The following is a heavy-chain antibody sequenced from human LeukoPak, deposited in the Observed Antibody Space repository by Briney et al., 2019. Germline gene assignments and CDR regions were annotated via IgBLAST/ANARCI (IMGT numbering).Heavy chain of an antibody. CDR2: IWYNGKNK. CDR3: ARDLGGCTNGLCSYYFDY. J-gene: IGHJ4*02. V-gene: IGHV3-33*01. Sequence: PGGSLRLPCVASGFSFGGYGMNWVRQAPGKGLEWVAVIWYNGKNKYYSDSVKGRFTISRDTSKNTLYLQMNSLRVEDTAVYYCARDLGGCTNGLCSYYFDYWGQGTLVTVSS. CDR1: GFSFGGYG. D-gene: IGHD2-8*01.